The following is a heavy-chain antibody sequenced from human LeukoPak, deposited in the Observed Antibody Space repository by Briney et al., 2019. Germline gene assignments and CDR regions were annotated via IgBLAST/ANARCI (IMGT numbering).Heavy chain of an antibody. V-gene: IGHV3-49*03. CDR3: TREFYYGSGSSDY. CDR1: GFTFGDDA. CDR2: IRSKAYGGTT. J-gene: IGHJ4*02. D-gene: IGHD3-10*01. Sequence: GGSLRLSCTASGFTFGDDAMSWFRQAPGKGLEWVGFIRSKAYGGTTEYAASVQGRFTISRDDSKSIAYLQMNSLKTEDTAVYYCTREFYYGSGSSDYWGQGTLVTVSS.